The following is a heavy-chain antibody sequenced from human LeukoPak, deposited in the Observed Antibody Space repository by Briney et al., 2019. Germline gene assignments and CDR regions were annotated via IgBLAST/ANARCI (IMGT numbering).Heavy chain of an antibody. CDR1: GGSIRTFY. D-gene: IGHD7-27*01. CDR2: MSPSATT. CDR3: ASRKLGNDY. V-gene: IGHV4-4*07. J-gene: IGHJ4*02. Sequence: SETLSLTCTVSGGSIRTFYLSWIRQPVGKGLEWIGRMSPSATTYNPSLKSRVTMSIDTSKNQFSLKLGSVTAADTAVYYCASRKLGNDYWGQGTLVTVSS.